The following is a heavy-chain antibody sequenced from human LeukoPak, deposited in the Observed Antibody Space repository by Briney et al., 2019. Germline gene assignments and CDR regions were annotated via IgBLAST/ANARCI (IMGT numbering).Heavy chain of an antibody. J-gene: IGHJ6*02. CDR3: AKDQTGPYYYGMDV. CDR2: ISGSGGST. V-gene: IGHV3-23*01. Sequence: GGSLRLSCAASGFTFSSYAMSWVRQAPGKGLEWVSAISGSGGSTYYADSVKGRFTISRDNSKNTLYLQMNSLRAEDTAVYYCAKDQTGPYYYGMDVWGQGTTVTVSS. CDR1: GFTFSSYA.